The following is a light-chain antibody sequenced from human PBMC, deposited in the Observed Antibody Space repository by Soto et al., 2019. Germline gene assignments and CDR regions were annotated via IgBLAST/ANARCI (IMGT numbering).Light chain of an antibody. Sequence: EIVMTQSPATLSVSPGERATLSCRASQSVSSNLAWYQQKPDQAPRLLIYGASTRATGIPARFSGSGSGTDFTLTISSLQSEDFAVYYCQQYNNWPQTLGQGTKVDIK. V-gene: IGKV3-15*01. J-gene: IGKJ1*01. CDR1: QSVSSN. CDR2: GAS. CDR3: QQYNNWPQT.